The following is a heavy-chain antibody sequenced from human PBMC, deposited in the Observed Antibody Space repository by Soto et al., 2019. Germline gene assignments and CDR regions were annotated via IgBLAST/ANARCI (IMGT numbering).Heavy chain of an antibody. CDR3: ARDYGDYFDY. CDR1: GGSVSSGNYY. Sequence: SETLSLTCTVSGGSVSSGNYYWSWIRQPPGKGLEWIGYIYYSGSTNYNPSLKSRVTISVDTSKNQFSLKLSSVTAADTAVYYCARDYGDYFDYWGQGTLVTVSS. CDR2: IYYSGST. V-gene: IGHV4-61*01. J-gene: IGHJ4*02. D-gene: IGHD4-17*01.